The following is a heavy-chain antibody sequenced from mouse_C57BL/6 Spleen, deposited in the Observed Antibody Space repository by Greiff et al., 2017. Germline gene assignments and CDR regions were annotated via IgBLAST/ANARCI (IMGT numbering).Heavy chain of an antibody. CDR1: GYTFTNYW. CDR3: AVADSCAAWFAY. J-gene: IGHJ3*01. Sequence: QVQLKESGAELVRPGASVKISCKASGYTFTNYWIGWVKQRPGHGLEWIGDIYPGGGYTNYNEKFKGKATLTDDKSSSTAYMQFSSLTSEDSAVYVCAVADSCAAWFAYWGQGTLLTVSA. CDR2: IYPGGGYT. D-gene: IGHD1-1*01. V-gene: IGHV1-63*01.